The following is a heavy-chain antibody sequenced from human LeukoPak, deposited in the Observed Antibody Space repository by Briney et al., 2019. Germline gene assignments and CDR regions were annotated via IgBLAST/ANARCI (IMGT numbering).Heavy chain of an antibody. V-gene: IGHV3-53*01. D-gene: IGHD4-17*01. J-gene: IGHJ4*02. CDR3: ARDDYGDYGFDY. Sequence: GGSLRLSCAASGFTVSSNYMSWVRQAPGKGLEWVSVIYSGGSTYHADSVKGRFTISRDNSKNTLYLQMNSLRAEDTAVYYCARDDYGDYGFDYWGQGTLVTVSS. CDR2: IYSGGST. CDR1: GFTVSSNY.